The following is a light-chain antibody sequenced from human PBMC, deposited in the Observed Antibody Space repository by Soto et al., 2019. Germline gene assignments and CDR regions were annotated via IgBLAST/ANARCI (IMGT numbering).Light chain of an antibody. V-gene: IGKV1-9*01. J-gene: IGKJ5*01. CDR3: PHLVADPIT. CDR1: QGLYNY. CDR2: AVS. Sequence: DIQLTQSPSFLAASVGDRVTLXXRASQGLYNYVAWYQQKPGKAPHXMIDAVSILQRWVPSMFSGSGSGTEFTLTSSSLHPAAFATYSCPHLVADPITFGPGTRLEIK.